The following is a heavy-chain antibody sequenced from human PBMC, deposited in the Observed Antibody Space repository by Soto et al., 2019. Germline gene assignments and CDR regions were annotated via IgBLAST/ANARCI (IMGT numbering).Heavy chain of an antibody. CDR3: ARVLGYSSSWFGGHYYGMDV. CDR2: ISSSGSTI. D-gene: IGHD6-13*01. Sequence: PGGSLRLSCAASGFTFSSYEMNWVRQAPGKGLEWVSYISSSGSTIYYADSVKGRFTISRDNAKNSLYLQMNSLRAEDTAVYYCARVLGYSSSWFGGHYYGMDVWGQGTTVTVSS. CDR1: GFTFSSYE. V-gene: IGHV3-48*03. J-gene: IGHJ6*02.